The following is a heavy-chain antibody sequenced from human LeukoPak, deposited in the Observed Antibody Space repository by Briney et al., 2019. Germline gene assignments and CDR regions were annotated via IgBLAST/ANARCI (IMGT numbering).Heavy chain of an antibody. CDR2: IFYSGST. CDR1: GGSISSSSRY. Sequence: RSSETLSLTCTVSGGSISSSSRYWGWIRQPPGKGLEWIGSIFYSGSTYYNPSLKSRVTISVDTSKNQFSLKLSSVTAADTAVYYCAREFPADTWGQGTLVTVSS. J-gene: IGHJ5*02. CDR3: AREFPADT. V-gene: IGHV4-39*07. D-gene: IGHD2-15*01.